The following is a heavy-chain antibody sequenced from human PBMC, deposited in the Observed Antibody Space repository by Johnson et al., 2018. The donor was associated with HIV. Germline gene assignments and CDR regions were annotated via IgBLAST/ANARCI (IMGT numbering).Heavy chain of an antibody. V-gene: IGHV3-48*03. CDR1: GFTFDDYA. CDR3: ARDAVAAANAFDI. Sequence: VQLVESGGGLVQPGRSLRLSCAASGFTFDDYAMHWVRQAPGKGLEWVSAISGSGSTIYYADSVKGRFTISRDNAKNSLYLQMNSLRAEDTAVYYCARDAVAAANAFDIWGQGTMVTVSS. J-gene: IGHJ3*02. CDR2: ISGSGSTI. D-gene: IGHD6-19*01.